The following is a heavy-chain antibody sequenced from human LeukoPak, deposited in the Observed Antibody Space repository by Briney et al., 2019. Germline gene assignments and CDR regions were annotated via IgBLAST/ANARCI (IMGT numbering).Heavy chain of an antibody. V-gene: IGHV3-7*04. CDR2: IKKDGSEK. Sequence: PGRSLRLSCVASGFTFSNSCMTWVRQAPGKGPEWVASIKKDGSEKNYADSVKGRFTISRDNAKNSLFLQMSSLRVEDTAVYYSVGGSHADYWGQGTLVTVSS. CDR1: GFTFSNSC. J-gene: IGHJ4*02. CDR3: VGGSHADY.